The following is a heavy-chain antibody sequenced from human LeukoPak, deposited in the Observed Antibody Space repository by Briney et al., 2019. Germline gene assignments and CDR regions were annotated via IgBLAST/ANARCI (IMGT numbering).Heavy chain of an antibody. V-gene: IGHV3-23*01. J-gene: IGHJ6*03. D-gene: IGHD2-2*01. CDR3: AKGTPARYCSSTSCYYPYYYYMDV. Sequence: GGSLRLSCAASGFTFSSYAMSWVRQAPGKGLEWVSAISGSGGSTYYADSVKGRLTISRDNSKNTLYLQMNSLRAEDTAVYYCAKGTPARYCSSTSCYYPYYYYMDVWGKGTTVTVSS. CDR1: GFTFSSYA. CDR2: ISGSGGST.